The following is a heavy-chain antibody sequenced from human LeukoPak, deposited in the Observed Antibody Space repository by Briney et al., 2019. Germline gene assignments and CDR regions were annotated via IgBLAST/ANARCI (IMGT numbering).Heavy chain of an antibody. CDR3: ARDERLLSFLK. D-gene: IGHD3-3*01. J-gene: IGHJ4*02. Sequence: GGSLRLSCAASGFTFSSYAVHWVRQAPGKGLEWVSGITGSGGSTYYADSVKGRFTISRDNSKNTLYLQMNSLRAEDTAIYYCARDERLLSFLKWGQGTLVTVSS. CDR2: ITGSGGST. CDR1: GFTFSSYA. V-gene: IGHV3-23*01.